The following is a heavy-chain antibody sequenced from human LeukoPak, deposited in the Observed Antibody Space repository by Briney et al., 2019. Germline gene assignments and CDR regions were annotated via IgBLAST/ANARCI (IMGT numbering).Heavy chain of an antibody. CDR2: IDYTGST. J-gene: IGHJ1*01. V-gene: IGHV4-34*01. CDR1: GESFVGYY. D-gene: IGHD5-12*01. Sequence: SETLSLTCAVYGESFVGYYWAWIRQPPGKGLEWIGEIDYTGSTNYNPSLKSRIKMSVDTSKNQFSVNLNSVTAADTAFYYCARRRIPATITGSKLSSRFDTWGQGTLVTVSS. CDR3: ARRRIPATITGSKLSSRFDT.